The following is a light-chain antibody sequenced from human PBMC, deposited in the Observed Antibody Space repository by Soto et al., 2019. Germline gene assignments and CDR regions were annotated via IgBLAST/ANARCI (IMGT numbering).Light chain of an antibody. J-gene: IGLJ2*01. Sequence: NFMLTQPHSVSESPGKTVTISCTRSSGGIASNYVQWYQQRPGSAPTTVIYEHNQRPSGVPDRFSGSTDGPSNSASLTISGLQTEDEADYYCQSYDSSTVIFGGGTKLTV. V-gene: IGLV6-57*04. CDR3: QSYDSSTVI. CDR1: SGGIASNY. CDR2: EHN.